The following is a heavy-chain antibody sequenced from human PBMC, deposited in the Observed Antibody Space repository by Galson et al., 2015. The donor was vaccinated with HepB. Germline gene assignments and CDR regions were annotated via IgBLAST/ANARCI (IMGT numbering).Heavy chain of an antibody. CDR1: GGSFSGYY. CDR3: ARGRYCSGGSCQLRPGRFDI. V-gene: IGHV4-34*01. CDR2: INHSGST. J-gene: IGHJ3*02. D-gene: IGHD2-15*01. Sequence: ETLSLTCAVYGGSFSGYYWSWIRQPPGKGLEWIGEINHSGSTNYNPSLKSRVTISVDTSKNQFSLKLSSVTAADTAVYYCARGRYCSGGSCQLRPGRFDIWGQGTMVTVSS.